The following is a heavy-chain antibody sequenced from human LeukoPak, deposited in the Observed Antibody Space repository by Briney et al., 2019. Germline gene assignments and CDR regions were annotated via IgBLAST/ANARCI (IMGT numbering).Heavy chain of an antibody. D-gene: IGHD5-18*01. Sequence: QPGGSLRLSCAASGFTFSSYEMNWVRQAPGKGLEWVSYISSSGSTIYYADSVKGRFTISRDNAKNSLYLQMNSLRAEDTAVYYCAKVGYSYGLGFGAFHIWGQGTMVTVSS. CDR1: GFTFSSYE. CDR3: AKVGYSYGLGFGAFHI. V-gene: IGHV3-48*03. J-gene: IGHJ3*02. CDR2: ISSSGSTI.